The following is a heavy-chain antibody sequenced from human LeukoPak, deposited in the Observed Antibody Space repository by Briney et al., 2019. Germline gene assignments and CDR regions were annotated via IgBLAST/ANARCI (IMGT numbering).Heavy chain of an antibody. J-gene: IGHJ4*02. Sequence: AAVKVSCKASGYTFIRYYIHWVRQAPGQGLEWMGWISAYNGNTNYAQKLQGRVTMTTDTSTSTAYMELRSLRSDDTAVYYCARDRGSGNTPLGYWGQGTLVTVSS. V-gene: IGHV1-18*04. D-gene: IGHD2-15*01. CDR2: ISAYNGNT. CDR3: ARDRGSGNTPLGY. CDR1: GYTFIRYY.